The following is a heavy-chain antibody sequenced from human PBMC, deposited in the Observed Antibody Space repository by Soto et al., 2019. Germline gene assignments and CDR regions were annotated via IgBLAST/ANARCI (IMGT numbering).Heavy chain of an antibody. V-gene: IGHV5-51*01. CDR1: GYSFTSYW. Sequence: GESLKISCKGSGYSFTSYWIGWVRQMPGKGLEWMGIIYPCDSDTRYSPSFQGQVTISADKSISTAYLQWSSLKASETGRYYCERHASYYGSGSYLRYYYYYGMDVWGQGTTVTVSS. D-gene: IGHD3-10*01. CDR3: ERHASYYGSGSYLRYYYYYGMDV. CDR2: IYPCDSDT. J-gene: IGHJ6*02.